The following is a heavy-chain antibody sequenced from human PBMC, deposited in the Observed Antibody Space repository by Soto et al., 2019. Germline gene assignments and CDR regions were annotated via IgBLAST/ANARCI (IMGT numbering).Heavy chain of an antibody. CDR1: GYTFTSYA. CDR2: INAGNGNT. D-gene: IGHD6-19*01. V-gene: IGHV1-3*01. CDR3: AREEGSGWFWFDP. J-gene: IGHJ5*02. Sequence: ASVKVSCKASGYTFTSYAMHWVRQAPGQRLEWMGWINAGNGNTKYSQKFQGRVTITRDTSASTAYMELSSLRSEGTAVYYCAREEGSGWFWFDPWGQGTLVTVSS.